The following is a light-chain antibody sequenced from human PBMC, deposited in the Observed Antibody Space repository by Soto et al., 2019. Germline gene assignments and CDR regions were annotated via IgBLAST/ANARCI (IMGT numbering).Light chain of an antibody. V-gene: IGLV2-14*01. CDR2: RVT. J-gene: IGLJ2*01. Sequence: QSALTQPASVSGSPGQSITISCTGTTSDVGGYDFVSWYQQHPGKAPKLLIYRVTNRPSGVSNRFSGSKSGNTASLTISGLQAEDEADYYCNSFTSSSTYVVFDGGTKVTVL. CDR1: TSDVGGYDF. CDR3: NSFTSSSTYVV.